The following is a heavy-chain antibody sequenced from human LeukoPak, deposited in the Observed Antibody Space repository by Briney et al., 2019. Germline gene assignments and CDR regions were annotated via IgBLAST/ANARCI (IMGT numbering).Heavy chain of an antibody. J-gene: IGHJ2*01. CDR1: GLSVSNKY. Sequence: PGGSLRLSCAVSGLSVSNKYMSWVRQAPGKGLEWVSMMYGGGTTYFADSVKGRFTISRDNSKNMLFLQMNNLRVEDTAVYYCARVSSTSWYFDLWGRGTLVSVSS. CDR3: ARVSSTSWYFDL. CDR2: MYGGGTT. V-gene: IGHV3-66*01. D-gene: IGHD2-2*01.